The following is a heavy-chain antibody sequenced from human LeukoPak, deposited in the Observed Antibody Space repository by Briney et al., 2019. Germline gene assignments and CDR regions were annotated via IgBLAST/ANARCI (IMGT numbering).Heavy chain of an antibody. J-gene: IGHJ3*02. CDR1: NGSVSIGSYY. CDR2: IYVSGTT. D-gene: IGHD5-24*01. CDR3: ASVETPGAFDI. Sequence: SQTLSLTCTVSNGSVSIGSYYWSWIRQPAGKGLEWIGRIYVSGTTDYNPSLESRVTIFKDMSKNQLFLRLSSVTAADTAVYYCASVETPGAFDIWGQGTMVTVSS. V-gene: IGHV4-61*02.